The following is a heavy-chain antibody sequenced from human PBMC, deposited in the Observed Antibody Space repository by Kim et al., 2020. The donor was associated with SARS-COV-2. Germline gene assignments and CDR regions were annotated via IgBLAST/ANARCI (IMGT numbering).Heavy chain of an antibody. J-gene: IGHJ6*03. Sequence: ASVKVSCKASGYTFTSYAMHWVRQAPGQRLEWMGWINAGNGNTKYSQKFQGRVTITRYTSASTAYMELSSLRSEDTAVYYCARDSYYDIFRYYYYMDVWGKGTTVTVSS. D-gene: IGHD3-9*01. CDR1: GYTFTSYA. V-gene: IGHV1-3*01. CDR2: INAGNGNT. CDR3: ARDSYYDIFRYYYYMDV.